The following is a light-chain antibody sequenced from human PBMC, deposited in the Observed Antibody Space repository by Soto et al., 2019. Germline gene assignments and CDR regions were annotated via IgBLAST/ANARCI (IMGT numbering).Light chain of an antibody. Sequence: EIVLTQSPGTLSLSPAERATLSCRASQSVSSRYLAWYQQRPGQAPRLLIYGASTRATGIPDRFSGSGSGTEFTLTISNLQSEDFAAYYCQQYNNWPPLTFGGGTKVDIK. CDR1: QSVSSRY. J-gene: IGKJ4*01. CDR2: GAS. V-gene: IGKV3-15*01. CDR3: QQYNNWPPLT.